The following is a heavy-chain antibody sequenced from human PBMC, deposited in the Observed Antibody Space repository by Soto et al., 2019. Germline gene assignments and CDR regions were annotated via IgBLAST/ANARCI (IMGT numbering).Heavy chain of an antibody. Sequence: AAVKVSCKASGYTFTTHDINWLRQAPGQGLEWLGWMDPNSGSTGYAQNFQGRITMTRNISRNTAHMELSSLQSEDTAVYYCARERKFDFWRKGLDVWGQGTTVTVSS. V-gene: IGHV1-8*01. CDR1: GYTFTTHD. D-gene: IGHD3-3*01. CDR2: MDPNSGST. J-gene: IGHJ6*02. CDR3: ARERKFDFWRKGLDV.